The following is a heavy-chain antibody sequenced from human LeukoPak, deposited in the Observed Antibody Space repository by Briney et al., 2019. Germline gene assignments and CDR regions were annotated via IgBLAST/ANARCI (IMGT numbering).Heavy chain of an antibody. CDR2: IHPGDSDT. CDR1: GYSFPSYW. J-gene: IGHJ4*02. Sequence: GESLKISCKGSGYSFPSYWIAWVRQMPEKGLEWVGIIHPGDSDTRYSPSFQGQVTISADKSISTAYLQWSSLKASDTAMYYCARRGDSSSFDYWGQGTLVTVSS. CDR3: ARRGDSSSFDY. V-gene: IGHV5-51*01. D-gene: IGHD2-21*02.